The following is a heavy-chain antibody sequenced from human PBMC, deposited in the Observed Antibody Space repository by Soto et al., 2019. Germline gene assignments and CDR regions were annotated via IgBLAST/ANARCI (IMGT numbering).Heavy chain of an antibody. CDR3: ARHLPYYYDSSGYLLPSPFDY. CDR2: IYYSGST. D-gene: IGHD3-22*01. CDR1: GGSISSSSYY. V-gene: IGHV4-39*01. J-gene: IGHJ4*02. Sequence: SETLSLTCTVSGGSISSSSYYWGWIRQPPGKGLEWIGSIYYSGSTYYNPSLKSRVTISVDTSKNQFSLKLSSVTAADTAVYYCARHLPYYYDSSGYLLPSPFDYWGQGTLVTVSS.